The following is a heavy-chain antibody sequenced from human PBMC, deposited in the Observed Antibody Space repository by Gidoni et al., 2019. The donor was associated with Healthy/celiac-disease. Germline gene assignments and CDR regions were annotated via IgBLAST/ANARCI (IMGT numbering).Heavy chain of an antibody. J-gene: IGHJ5*02. D-gene: IGHD3-10*01. Sequence: QVPLQESGPGLVKPSQTLSLTSPVSAGSISSGDYYWSWIRQPPGKGLEWIGYIYSSGSTYYNPSLKSRVTISVDTSKNQFSLKLSSVTAADTAVYYCASAMVRGVRGNWFDPWGQGTLVTVSS. CDR2: IYSSGST. CDR1: AGSISSGDYY. V-gene: IGHV4-30-4*01. CDR3: ASAMVRGVRGNWFDP.